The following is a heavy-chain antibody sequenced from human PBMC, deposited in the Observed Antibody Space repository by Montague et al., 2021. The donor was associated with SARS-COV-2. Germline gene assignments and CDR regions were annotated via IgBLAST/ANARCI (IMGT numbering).Heavy chain of an antibody. D-gene: IGHD1-1*01. V-gene: IGHV3-23*05. CDR3: ANEIRPNDY. CDR2: IDISGDNT. Sequence: SLRLSCAVSGFSFSNHALSWVRQAPGKGLEWVSSIDISGDNTHYADSVRGRFTIFRDNSKSTLYLLLNSLRVDDTAIYYCANEIRPNDYWGQGTLVTVSS. J-gene: IGHJ4*02. CDR1: GFSFSNHA.